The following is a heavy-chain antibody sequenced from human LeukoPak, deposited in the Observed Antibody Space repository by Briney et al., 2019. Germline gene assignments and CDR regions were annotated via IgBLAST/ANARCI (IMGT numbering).Heavy chain of an antibody. D-gene: IGHD3-10*01. V-gene: IGHV3-21*05. Sequence: GGSLRLSCAASGFTFSSYSMNWVRQAPGKGLEWVSYISSSSYIYYADSVKGRFTISRDNAKNSLYLQMNSLRAEDTAVYYCARDDKYYYGSGSYYTHDYWGQGTLVTVSS. CDR2: ISSSSYI. CDR1: GFTFSSYS. J-gene: IGHJ4*02. CDR3: ARDDKYYYGSGSYYTHDY.